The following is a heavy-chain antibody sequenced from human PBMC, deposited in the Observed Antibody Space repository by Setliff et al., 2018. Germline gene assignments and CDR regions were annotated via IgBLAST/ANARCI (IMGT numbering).Heavy chain of an antibody. J-gene: IGHJ4*02. CDR3: ARAYTNMANYFDH. D-gene: IGHD4-4*01. Sequence: ASVKVSCKASGYIFTGYYIYWVRQAPGQGLEWMGWINPKSGGTTHAPKFQGSVTMTRDTSINTVYTELSSVTSDDAAIYYCARAYTNMANYFDHWGQGTLVTVSS. V-gene: IGHV1-2*02. CDR2: INPKSGGT. CDR1: GYIFTGYY.